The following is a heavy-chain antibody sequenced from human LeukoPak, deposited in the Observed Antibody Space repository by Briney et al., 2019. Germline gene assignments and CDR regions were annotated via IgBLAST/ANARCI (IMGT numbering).Heavy chain of an antibody. D-gene: IGHD3-3*01. CDR1: GGSISSGGYY. CDR3: ARAFAPVTIFGVVTSYYYGMDV. J-gene: IGHJ6*02. Sequence: SETLSLTCTVSGGSISSGGYYWSWIRQPPGKGLEWIGYIYYSGSTYYNPSLKSRVTISVDTSKNQFSLKLSSVPAADTAVYYCARAFAPVTIFGVVTSYYYGMDVWGQGTTVTVPS. CDR2: IYYSGST. V-gene: IGHV4-31*03.